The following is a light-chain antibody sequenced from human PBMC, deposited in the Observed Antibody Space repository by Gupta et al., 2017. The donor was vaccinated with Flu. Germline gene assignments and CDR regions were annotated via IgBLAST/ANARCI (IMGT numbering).Light chain of an antibody. J-gene: IGLJ2*01. CDR2: EVN. V-gene: IGLV2-8*01. CDR3: CSYGGSKF. Sequence: QSALTQPPSALGSHGQSVTITCTGTSSDVGGYNDVSWYQQHPGKAPKLIIYEVNKRPSGVPDRFSGSKSGNTASLTVSGLLAEDEADYYCCSYGGSKFFGGGTKLTVL. CDR1: SSDVGGYND.